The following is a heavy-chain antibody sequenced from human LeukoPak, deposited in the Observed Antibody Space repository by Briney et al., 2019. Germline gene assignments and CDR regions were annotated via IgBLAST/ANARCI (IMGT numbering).Heavy chain of an antibody. J-gene: IGHJ2*01. Sequence: SETLSLTCTVSGGSISSGDYYWSWIRQPPGKGLEWIGYIDYSGITYYDPSLKSRVIISVGASKTQFSLKLSSVTAADTAVYYCARKVATRGWYFDLWGRGTLVTVSS. CDR3: ARKVATRGWYFDL. D-gene: IGHD4-23*01. CDR2: IDYSGIT. CDR1: GGSISSGDYY. V-gene: IGHV4-30-4*01.